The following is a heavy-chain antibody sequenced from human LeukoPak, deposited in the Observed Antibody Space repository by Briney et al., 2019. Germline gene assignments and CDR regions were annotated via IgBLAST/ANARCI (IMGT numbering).Heavy chain of an antibody. CDR1: GGSFSGYY. CDR3: ARRNYYGSGSYCFDY. D-gene: IGHD3-10*01. V-gene: IGHV4-34*01. CDR2: INHSGST. J-gene: IGHJ4*02. Sequence: RPSETLSLTCAVYGGSFSGYYWSWIRQPPGKGLEWIGEINHSGSTNYNPSLESRVTISVDTSKNQFSLKLSSVTAADTAVYYCARRNYYGSGSYCFDYWGQGTLVTVSS.